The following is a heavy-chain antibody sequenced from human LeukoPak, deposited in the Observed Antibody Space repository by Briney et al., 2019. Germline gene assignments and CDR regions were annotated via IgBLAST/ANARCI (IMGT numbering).Heavy chain of an antibody. Sequence: PGGSLRLSCAASGFTFSSYNMNWVRQAPGKGLEWVSSISSSSNYIYYADSVKGRFTISRDNAKNSLYLQMNSLRAEDTAVYYCARDFLTILGAFDIWGQGTVVTVSS. J-gene: IGHJ3*02. CDR1: GFTFSSYN. V-gene: IGHV3-21*01. CDR3: ARDFLTILGAFDI. CDR2: ISSSSNYI. D-gene: IGHD3-9*01.